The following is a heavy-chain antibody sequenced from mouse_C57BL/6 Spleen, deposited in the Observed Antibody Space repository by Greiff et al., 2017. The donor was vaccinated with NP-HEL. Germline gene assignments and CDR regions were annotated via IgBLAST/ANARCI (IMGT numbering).Heavy chain of an antibody. Sequence: VQLQQSGAELVKPGASVKLSCKASGYTFTSYWMHWVKQRPGRGLEWIGRIDPNSGGTKYNEKFKSKATLTVDKPSSTADMQLSSLTSEDSAVYYCARDYGSSWAWFAYWGQGTLVTVSA. J-gene: IGHJ3*01. CDR1: GYTFTSYW. CDR2: IDPNSGGT. CDR3: ARDYGSSWAWFAY. V-gene: IGHV1-72*01. D-gene: IGHD1-1*01.